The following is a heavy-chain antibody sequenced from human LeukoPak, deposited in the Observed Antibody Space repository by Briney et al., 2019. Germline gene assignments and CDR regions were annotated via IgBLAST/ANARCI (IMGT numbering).Heavy chain of an antibody. CDR3: AKDLRFDDGGYFDY. CDR2: ISGRGGST. J-gene: IGHJ4*02. D-gene: IGHD3-16*01. CDR1: GFTFNTYA. Sequence: GGSLRLSCAASGFTFNTYAMSLVRQAPGKGLEWVSSISGRGGSTYYADSVKGRFTISRDNSKNTLYLQMNSLRAEDMAVYYCAKDLRFDDGGYFDYWGQGTLVTVSS. V-gene: IGHV3-23*01.